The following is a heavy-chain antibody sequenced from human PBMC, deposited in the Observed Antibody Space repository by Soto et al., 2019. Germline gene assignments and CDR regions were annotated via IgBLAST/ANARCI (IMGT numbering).Heavy chain of an antibody. Sequence: QTGGSLRLSCAASGFTFSSYGMHWVRQAPGKGLEWVAVISYDGSNKYYADSVKGRFTISRDNSKNTLYLQMNSLRAEDTAVYYCAKDSSRFLEWLFFSLDYWGQGTLVTVSS. CDR1: GFTFSSYG. CDR2: ISYDGSNK. V-gene: IGHV3-30*18. D-gene: IGHD3-3*01. J-gene: IGHJ4*02. CDR3: AKDSSRFLEWLFFSLDY.